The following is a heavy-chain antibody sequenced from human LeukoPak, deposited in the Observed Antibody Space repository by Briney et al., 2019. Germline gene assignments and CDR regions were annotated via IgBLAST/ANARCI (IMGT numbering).Heavy chain of an antibody. J-gene: IGHJ4*02. Sequence: ASVKVCCKASGYPFASYGITWVRQAPGQGPEWMGWISAYTGNTNYAQKFQGRVSMTTGTSTTTAYMELRSLRSDDTAVYYCARSYSSSSNFDYWGQGTLVTVSS. D-gene: IGHD6-6*01. V-gene: IGHV1-18*01. CDR3: ARSYSSSSNFDY. CDR1: GYPFASYG. CDR2: ISAYTGNT.